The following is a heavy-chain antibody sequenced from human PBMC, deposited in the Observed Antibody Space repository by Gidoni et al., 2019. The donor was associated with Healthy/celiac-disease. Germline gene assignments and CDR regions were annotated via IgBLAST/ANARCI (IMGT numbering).Heavy chain of an antibody. CDR3: ARLRPRIVVVVAAHYYFDY. V-gene: IGHV4-39*01. Sequence: QLQLQESGPGLVKPSAPLSLPCTVSVGSISSSSYSWGWIRQPPGKGLEWIGSIYYSGSTYYNPSLKSRVTISVDTSKNQFSLKLSSVTDADTAVYYCARLRPRIVVVVAAHYYFDYWGQGTLVTVSS. CDR2: IYYSGST. D-gene: IGHD2-15*01. CDR1: VGSISSSSYS. J-gene: IGHJ4*02.